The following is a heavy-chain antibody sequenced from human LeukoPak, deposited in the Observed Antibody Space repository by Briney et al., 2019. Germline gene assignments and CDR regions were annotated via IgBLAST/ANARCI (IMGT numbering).Heavy chain of an antibody. V-gene: IGHV3-23*01. CDR1: GFTFSTHA. CDR3: AKDQYSSSSASVDY. CDR2: ISGSGGYT. J-gene: IGHJ4*02. D-gene: IGHD6-13*01. Sequence: GGSLRLSCAASGFTFSTHAMSWVRQAPGKGLEWVSGISGSGGYTLYADSVKGRFTISRDNSKNTLYLQMNSLRAEDTALYYCAKDQYSSSSASVDYWGQGTLDTVSS.